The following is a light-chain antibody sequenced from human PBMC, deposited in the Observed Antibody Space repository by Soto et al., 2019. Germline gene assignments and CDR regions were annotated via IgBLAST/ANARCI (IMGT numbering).Light chain of an antibody. J-gene: IGKJ1*01. Sequence: EIVLTQSPGTLSLSPGERATLSCRASQTVSNRYLAWYQQKPGQAPRLLIYGASSRATGIPDRFSGSGAGRDFTLIISRLEPEDSEVNHCQQDGSSPRTFGHGPRVEFK. CDR3: QQDGSSPRT. CDR1: QTVSNRY. V-gene: IGKV3-20*01. CDR2: GAS.